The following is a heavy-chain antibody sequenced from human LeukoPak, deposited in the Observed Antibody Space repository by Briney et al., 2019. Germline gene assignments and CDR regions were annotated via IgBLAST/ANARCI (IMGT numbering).Heavy chain of an antibody. Sequence: SETLSLTCAVYGGSFRDYHWSWIRQPPGKGLEWIGSIYYSGSTYYNPSLKSRVTISVDTSKNQFSLKLSSVTAADTAVYYCARHNRPHYDILTGYYSGWFDPWGQGTLVTVSS. CDR3: ARHNRPHYDILTGYYSGWFDP. J-gene: IGHJ5*02. D-gene: IGHD3-9*01. CDR2: IYYSGST. V-gene: IGHV4-34*01. CDR1: GGSFRDYH.